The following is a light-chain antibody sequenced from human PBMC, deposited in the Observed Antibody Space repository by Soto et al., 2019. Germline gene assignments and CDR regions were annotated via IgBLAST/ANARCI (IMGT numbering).Light chain of an antibody. CDR1: LSIATY. J-gene: IGKJ1*01. CDR3: QQGYSTPWT. V-gene: IGKV1-39*01. Sequence: DTQMTQSPSSLSASVGDRVTITCRASLSIATYLNWYQQKPGKAPKLLIYAASTLQSGVASRFSGSGSVTEFTLTISSLQPDDFATYFCQQGYSTPWTFGQGTKVEIK. CDR2: AAS.